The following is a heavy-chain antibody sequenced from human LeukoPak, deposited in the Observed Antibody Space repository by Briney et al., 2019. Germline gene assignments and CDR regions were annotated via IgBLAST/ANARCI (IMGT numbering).Heavy chain of an antibody. J-gene: IGHJ5*02. CDR3: ARLLGYCSSTSCLNWFDP. D-gene: IGHD2-2*01. CDR2: IYYSGST. V-gene: IGHV4-39*07. CDR1: GGSISSSSYY. Sequence: SETLSLTCTVSGGSISSSSYYWGWIRQPPGKGLEWIGSIYYSGSTNYNPSLKSRVTISVDTSKNQFSLKLSSVTAADTAVYYCARLLGYCSSTSCLNWFDPWGQGTLVTVSS.